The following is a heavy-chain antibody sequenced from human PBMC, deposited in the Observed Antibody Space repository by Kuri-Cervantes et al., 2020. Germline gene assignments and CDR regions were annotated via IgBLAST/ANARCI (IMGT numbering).Heavy chain of an antibody. Sequence: SVKVSCKASGGTFSSYAISWVRQAPGQGLEWMGGIIPIFGTANYAQKLQGRVTITADESTSTAYMELSSLRSEDAAVYYCASTVPRQQRYSPFDYWGQGTLVTVSS. J-gene: IGHJ4*02. D-gene: IGHD2-15*01. CDR3: ASTVPRQQRYSPFDY. V-gene: IGHV1-69*13. CDR1: GGTFSSYA. CDR2: IIPIFGTA.